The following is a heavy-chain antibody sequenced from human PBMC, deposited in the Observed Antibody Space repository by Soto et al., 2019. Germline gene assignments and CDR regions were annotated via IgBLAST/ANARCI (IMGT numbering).Heavy chain of an antibody. V-gene: IGHV3-23*01. Sequence: EVQLLESGGDLVQPGGSLRLSCAASGFTFSNYAMSWVRQAPGKGLEWVSTISGSGGGTSYADSVKGRFTISRDNSKNTLYLHMNSLRVEDTAVYYCAKAPHPVSAVKYCFDYWGQGTLVTVSS. D-gene: IGHD1-26*01. J-gene: IGHJ4*02. CDR1: GFTFSNYA. CDR2: ISGSGGGT. CDR3: AKAPHPVSAVKYCFDY.